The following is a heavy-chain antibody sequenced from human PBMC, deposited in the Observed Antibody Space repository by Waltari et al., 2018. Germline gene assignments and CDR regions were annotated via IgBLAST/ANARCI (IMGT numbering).Heavy chain of an antibody. CDR2: ISWNSGSI. J-gene: IGHJ5*02. Sequence: EVQLVESGGGLVQPGRSMRLSCAASGFTFDDYAMHWVRTAPGKGLELVSGISWNSGSIGYADSVKGRFTISRDNAKNSLYLQMNSLRAEDMALYYCAKDRAEEPLGWFDPWGQGTLVTVSS. CDR3: AKDRAEEPLGWFDP. CDR1: GFTFDDYA. D-gene: IGHD3-16*01. V-gene: IGHV3-9*03.